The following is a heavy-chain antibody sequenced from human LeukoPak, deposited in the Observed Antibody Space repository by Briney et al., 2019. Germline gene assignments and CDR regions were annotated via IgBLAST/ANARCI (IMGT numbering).Heavy chain of an antibody. D-gene: IGHD1-26*01. CDR2: INPNSGGT. Sequence: ASVKVSCKASGYTFSGYYIHWVRQAPGQGLEWVGWINPNSGGTNFAQKFQGRVTMTRDTSISTAYMELSRLRLDDTAVYYCATGSYLYDAFDIWGQGTMVTVSS. CDR1: GYTFSGYY. V-gene: IGHV1-2*02. CDR3: ATGSYLYDAFDI. J-gene: IGHJ3*02.